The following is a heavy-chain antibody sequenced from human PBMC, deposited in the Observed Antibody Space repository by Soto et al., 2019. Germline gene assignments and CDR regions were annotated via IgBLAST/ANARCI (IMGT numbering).Heavy chain of an antibody. CDR2: IHDTETT. J-gene: IGHJ4*02. V-gene: IGHV4-59*01. CDR3: ARGTRRWSWKFDY. CDR1: DDSSGGYF. Sequence: TISLKCFLSDDSSGGYFWSCIRQPPGKGLECIGYIHDTETTNYNPSLKSRVTMSLDTSKNQLSLRLTSVTAADTAVYYCARGTRRWSWKFDYWGQGILITIS. D-gene: IGHD1-1*01.